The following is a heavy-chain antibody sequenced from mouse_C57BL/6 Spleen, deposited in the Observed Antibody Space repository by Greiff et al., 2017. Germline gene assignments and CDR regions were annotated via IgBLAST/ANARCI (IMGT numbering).Heavy chain of an antibody. CDR3: AGGLLGYFDY. D-gene: IGHD2-3*01. CDR1: GFTFSDYG. Sequence: EVHLVESGGGLVKPGGSLKLSCAASGFTFSDYGMHWVRQAPEKGLGWVAYISRGSSTIYYADTVKGRFTISRDNAKNTLFLQMTSLRSEDTAMYYCAGGLLGYFDYWGQGTTLTVSS. V-gene: IGHV5-17*01. J-gene: IGHJ2*01. CDR2: ISRGSSTI.